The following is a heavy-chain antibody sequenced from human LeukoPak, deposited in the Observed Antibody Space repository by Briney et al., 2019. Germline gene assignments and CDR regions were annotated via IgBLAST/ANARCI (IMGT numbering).Heavy chain of an antibody. CDR2: ISGSGGST. J-gene: IGHJ4*02. Sequence: SCKASGGTFSSYAMSWVRQAPGKGLEWVSAISGSGGSTYYADSVKGRFTISRDNSKNTLYLQMNSLRAEDTAVYYCANRIAATGVVYWGQGTLVTVSS. CDR1: GGTFSSYA. CDR3: ANRIAATGVVY. V-gene: IGHV3-23*01. D-gene: IGHD6-13*01.